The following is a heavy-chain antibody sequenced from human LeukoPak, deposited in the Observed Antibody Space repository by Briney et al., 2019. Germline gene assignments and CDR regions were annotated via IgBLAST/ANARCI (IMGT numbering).Heavy chain of an antibody. Sequence: PGGSLRLSCAASGFTFSSYWMSWVRQAPGKGLEWVANIKQDGSEKYYVDSVKGRFTISRDNAKNSLYLQMNSLRAEDTAVYYCARDRGYYYDSSGYWVGGDLGDAFDIWGQGTMVTVSS. J-gene: IGHJ3*02. CDR1: GFTFSSYW. CDR3: ARDRGYYYDSSGYWVGGDLGDAFDI. CDR2: IKQDGSEK. D-gene: IGHD3-22*01. V-gene: IGHV3-7*01.